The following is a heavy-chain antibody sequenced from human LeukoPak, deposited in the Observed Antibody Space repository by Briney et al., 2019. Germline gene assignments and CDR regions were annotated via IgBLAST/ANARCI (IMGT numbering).Heavy chain of an antibody. V-gene: IGHV1-2*02. CDR1: GCTFTGYY. Sequence: SVNVSCKASGCTFTGYYMHWVRQAPGQGLEGMGWINPNSGGTNYAQKFQGRVTMPRDTSIRTAYMELSRLTSDDRAVHYFARGVPTTSALDYWGQGTLVTVSS. J-gene: IGHJ4*02. D-gene: IGHD2/OR15-2a*01. CDR2: INPNSGGT. CDR3: ARGVPTTSALDY.